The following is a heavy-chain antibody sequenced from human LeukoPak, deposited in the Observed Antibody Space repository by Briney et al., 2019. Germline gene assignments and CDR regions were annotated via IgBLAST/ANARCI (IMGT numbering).Heavy chain of an antibody. V-gene: IGHV4-4*07. CDR1: GGSISSYY. J-gene: IGHJ6*03. Sequence: SETLSLTCTVSGGSISSYYWSWIRQPAGKGLEWIGRIYTSGSTNYNPSLKRRVTMSVDTSKNQFSLKLSSVTAADTAVYYCARDFSIDFWSGYYPHYYYYYMDVWGKGTTVTVSS. D-gene: IGHD3-3*01. CDR3: ARDFSIDFWSGYYPHYYYYYMDV. CDR2: IYTSGST.